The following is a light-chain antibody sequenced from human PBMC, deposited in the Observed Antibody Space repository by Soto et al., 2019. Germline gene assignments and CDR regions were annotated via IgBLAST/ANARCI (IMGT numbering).Light chain of an antibody. V-gene: IGLV2-8*01. CDR1: SSDVGGYNF. CDR2: EVT. CDR3: SSYGGSNNFV. Sequence: QSALTQPPSASGSPGQSVTISCTGTSSDVGGYNFVLWYQQCPGKAPKLIIYEVTKRPSGVPDRFSGSKSGNTASLTVSGLQTDDEADYYCSSYGGSNNFVFGTGTKVTVL. J-gene: IGLJ1*01.